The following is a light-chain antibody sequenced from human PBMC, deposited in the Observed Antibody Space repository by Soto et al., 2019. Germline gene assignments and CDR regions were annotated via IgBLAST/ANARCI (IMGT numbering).Light chain of an antibody. CDR1: RSFASSY. J-gene: IGKJ2*01. CDR3: QHYESSPPDP. CDR2: AAS. V-gene: IGKV3-20*01. Sequence: EIVLTQSPVTLSLSPVERATLSCGASRSFASSYLGWYQPKPGEAPRLLIYAASTSATGIPDRFSGSGSATDFTLTISRLGPEDSAVYYCQHYESSPPDPFGQGTNLDIK.